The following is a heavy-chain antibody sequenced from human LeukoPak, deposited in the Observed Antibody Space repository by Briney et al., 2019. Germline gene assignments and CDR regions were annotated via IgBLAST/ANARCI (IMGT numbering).Heavy chain of an antibody. CDR3: ARNAREGYGDYSYFDP. V-gene: IGHV1-2*06. Sequence: GASVKVSCKASGFTFSAYYMNWVRQAPGQGLEWMGRINSNTGGTNYAQKFQGRVTVTRDTSISTAYMELSRLRSDDTAVYYCARNAREGYGDYSYFDPWGQGTLVSVSS. D-gene: IGHD4-17*01. CDR1: GFTFSAYY. J-gene: IGHJ5*02. CDR2: INSNTGGT.